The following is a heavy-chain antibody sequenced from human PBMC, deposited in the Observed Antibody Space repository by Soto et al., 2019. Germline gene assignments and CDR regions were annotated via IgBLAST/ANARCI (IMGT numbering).Heavy chain of an antibody. CDR2: ISYDGSNK. CDR3: ARDGQGLGQWLAYDYYYGMDV. V-gene: IGHV3-30-3*01. D-gene: IGHD6-19*01. Sequence: QVQLVESGGGVVQPGRSLRLSCAASGFTFSSYAMHWVRQAPGKGLEWVAVISYDGSNKYYADSVKGRFTISRDNSKNTLYLQMNSLRAEDTAVYYCARDGQGLGQWLAYDYYYGMDVW. J-gene: IGHJ6*01. CDR1: GFTFSSYA.